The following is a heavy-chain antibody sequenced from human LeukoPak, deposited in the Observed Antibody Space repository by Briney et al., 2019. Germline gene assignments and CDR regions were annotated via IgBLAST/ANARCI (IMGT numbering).Heavy chain of an antibody. CDR1: GGTSSNYA. J-gene: IGHJ3*02. CDR3: ARVETGYYDFWSGYSAPHAFDI. D-gene: IGHD3-3*01. V-gene: IGHV1-18*01. CDR2: ISAYNGNT. Sequence: ASVRVSCKASGGTSSNYAISWVPQAPGQGLEWMGWISAYNGNTNYAQKLQGRVTMTTDTSTSTAYMELRSLRSDDTAVYYCARVETGYYDFWSGYSAPHAFDIWGQGTMVTLSS.